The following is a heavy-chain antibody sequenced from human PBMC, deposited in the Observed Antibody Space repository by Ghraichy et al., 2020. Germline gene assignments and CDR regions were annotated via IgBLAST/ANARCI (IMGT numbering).Heavy chain of an antibody. Sequence: ASVKVSCKASGYTFTDYYMHWVRQAPAQGLEWMGWINPNSGGTNYAQKFQGRVTMTRDTSISTAYMDLSRLRSDDTAVYYCARGSSGFEDAFDIWGQGTMVTVSS. CDR3: ARGSSGFEDAFDI. CDR2: INPNSGGT. V-gene: IGHV1-2*02. D-gene: IGHD6-19*01. J-gene: IGHJ3*02. CDR1: GYTFTDYY.